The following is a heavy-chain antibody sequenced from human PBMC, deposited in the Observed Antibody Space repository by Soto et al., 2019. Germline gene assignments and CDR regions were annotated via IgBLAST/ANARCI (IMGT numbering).Heavy chain of an antibody. J-gene: IGHJ3*02. CDR2: IGTAGDT. V-gene: IGHV3-13*01. CDR3: ARRGYSSGPSNDAFDI. D-gene: IGHD5-18*01. CDR1: GFTFSSYD. Sequence: EVQLVESGGGLVQPGGSLRLSCAASGFTFSSYDMHWVRQATGKGLEWVSAIGTAGDTYYPGSVKGRFTISRENAKNSLDLQMNSLRAGDTAVYYCARRGYSSGPSNDAFDIWGQGTMVTVSS.